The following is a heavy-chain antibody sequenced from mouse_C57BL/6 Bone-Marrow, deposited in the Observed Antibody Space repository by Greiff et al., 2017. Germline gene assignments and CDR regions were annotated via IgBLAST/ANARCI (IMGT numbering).Heavy chain of an antibody. J-gene: IGHJ2*01. D-gene: IGHD2-3*01. CDR2: ISSGGSYT. Sequence: EVQGVESGGDLVKPGGSLKLSCAASGFTFSSYGMSWVRQTPDKRLEWVATISSGGSYTYYPDSVKGRFTISRDNAKNTLYLQMSSLKSEDTAMYYCASRWLLAYWGQGTTLTVSS. V-gene: IGHV5-6*01. CDR1: GFTFSSYG. CDR3: ASRWLLAY.